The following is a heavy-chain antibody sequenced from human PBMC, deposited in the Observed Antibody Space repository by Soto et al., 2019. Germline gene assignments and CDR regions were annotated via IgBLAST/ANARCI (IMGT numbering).Heavy chain of an antibody. CDR3: VRENYYYGMDV. CDR2: IKSGGNT. V-gene: IGHV3-66*01. J-gene: IGHJ6*02. CDR1: GFTVSTDW. Sequence: PGGSLRLSCAASGFTVSTDWMYWVRQAPGKGLEWVSLIKSGGNTYYADSVEGRFTISRDNSKNTVFLQMNSLRAEDTAVYYCVRENYYYGMDVWGQGPTVTVAS.